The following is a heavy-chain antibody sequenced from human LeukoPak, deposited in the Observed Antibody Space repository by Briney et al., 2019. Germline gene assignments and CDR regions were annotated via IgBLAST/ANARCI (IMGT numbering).Heavy chain of an antibody. CDR2: ISYDGSNK. D-gene: IGHD3-22*01. J-gene: IGHJ3*02. V-gene: IGHV3-30*04. Sequence: PGGSLRLSCAASGFTFSSYAMHWVRQAPGKGLEWVAVISYDGSNKYYADSVKGRFTISRDNSKNTLYLQMNSLRAEDTAVYYCARGGSVVITFDAFDIWGQGTMVTVSS. CDR3: ARGGSVVITFDAFDI. CDR1: GFTFSSYA.